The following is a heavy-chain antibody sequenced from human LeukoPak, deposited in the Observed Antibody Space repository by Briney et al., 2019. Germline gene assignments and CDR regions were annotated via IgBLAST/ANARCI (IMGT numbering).Heavy chain of an antibody. D-gene: IGHD6-13*01. Sequence: GGSLRLSCAASGFTFSNYWMYWVRQAPGEGLVWVSRISSDGSTTANADSVRGRFTISRDNTKSTLYLQMNSLRAEDTAVYYCAKVRDSGRWFAALMFDSWGQGTLVTVSS. CDR3: AKVRDSGRWFAALMFDS. CDR1: GFTFSNYW. CDR2: ISSDGSTT. J-gene: IGHJ4*02. V-gene: IGHV3-74*01.